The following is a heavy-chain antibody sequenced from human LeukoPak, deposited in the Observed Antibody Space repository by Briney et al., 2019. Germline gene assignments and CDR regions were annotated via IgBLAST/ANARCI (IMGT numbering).Heavy chain of an antibody. V-gene: IGHV3-30*04. CDR3: ARSSSGDPTTEMDYYYYGMDV. J-gene: IGHJ6*02. CDR1: GFTFSSYA. Sequence: GRSLRLSCAASGFTFSSYAMHWVRQAPGKGLEGVAVISYDGSNKYYADSVKGRFTISRDNSKNTLYLQMNSLRAEDTAVYYCARSSSGDPTTEMDYYYYGMDVWGQGTTVTVSS. CDR2: ISYDGSNK. D-gene: IGHD3-10*01.